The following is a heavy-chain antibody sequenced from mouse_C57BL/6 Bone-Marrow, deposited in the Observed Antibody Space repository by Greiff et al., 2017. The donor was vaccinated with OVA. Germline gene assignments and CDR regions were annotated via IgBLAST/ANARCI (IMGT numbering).Heavy chain of an antibody. CDR1: GFSLTSYG. J-gene: IGHJ4*01. V-gene: IGHV2-2*01. Sequence: VQLKESGPGLVQPSQSLSITCTVSGFSLTSYGVHWVRQSPGKGLEWLGVIWSGGSTDYNAAFISRLSISKDNSKSQVFFKMNSLQADDTAIYYCARKGGLRRGLYYAMDYWGQGTSVTVSS. CDR3: ARKGGLRRGLYYAMDY. D-gene: IGHD2-4*01. CDR2: IWSGGST.